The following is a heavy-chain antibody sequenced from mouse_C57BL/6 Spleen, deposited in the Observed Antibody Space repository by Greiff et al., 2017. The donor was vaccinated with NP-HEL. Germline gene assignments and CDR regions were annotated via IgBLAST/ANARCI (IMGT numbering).Heavy chain of an antibody. CDR3: ARRGDGSSYWYFDV. D-gene: IGHD1-1*01. V-gene: IGHV1-72*01. J-gene: IGHJ1*03. Sequence: VQLQQPGAELVKPGASVSLSCTASGYTFTSYWMHWVKQRPGRSLAWIGRIDPNSGGTKYNEKFKSQATLTVDKPSSTAYMQLSSLTSEDSAVYYCARRGDGSSYWYFDVWGTGTTVTVSS. CDR2: IDPNSGGT. CDR1: GYTFTSYW.